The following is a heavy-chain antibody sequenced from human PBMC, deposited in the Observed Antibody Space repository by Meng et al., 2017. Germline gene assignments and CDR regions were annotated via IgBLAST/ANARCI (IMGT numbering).Heavy chain of an antibody. CDR1: GGSISSSSYY. D-gene: IGHD3-10*01. Sequence: LRLSCTVSGGSISSSSYYWGWIRQPPGKGLEWIGSIYYSGSTYYNPSLKSRVTISVDTSKNQFSLKLSSVTAADTALYYCARTTPEDYYGSGSYYSHPDYWGQGTLVTVSS. CDR2: IYYSGST. J-gene: IGHJ4*02. CDR3: ARTTPEDYYGSGSYYSHPDY. V-gene: IGHV4-39*07.